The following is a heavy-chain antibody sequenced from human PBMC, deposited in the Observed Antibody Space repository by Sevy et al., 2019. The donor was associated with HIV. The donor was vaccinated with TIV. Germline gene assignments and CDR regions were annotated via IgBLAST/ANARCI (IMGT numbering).Heavy chain of an antibody. CDR3: ARDAAPHWNYYYYYGMDV. V-gene: IGHV3-11*01. J-gene: IGHJ6*02. Sequence: GGSLRLSCAASGFTFSTYYMSWIRQAPGKGLEWVSYISNSGSTIYYADSVKGRFNISRDNAKNSLYVQMNSLRAEDTAVYYCARDAAPHWNYYYYYGMDVWGQGTTVTVSS. D-gene: IGHD1-1*01. CDR2: ISNSGSTI. CDR1: GFTFSTYY.